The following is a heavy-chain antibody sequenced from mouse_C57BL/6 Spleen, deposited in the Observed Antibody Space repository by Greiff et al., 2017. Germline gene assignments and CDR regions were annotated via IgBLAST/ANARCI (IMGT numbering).Heavy chain of an antibody. Sequence: ESGPGLVKPSQSLSLTCSVTGYSITSGYYWNWIRQFPGNKLEWMGYLSYDGSTNYNPSLKNRISITRDTSKNQFFLKLNSVTTEDTATYYWARDGNYHRAMDYWGQGTSVTVSS. CDR3: ARDGNYHRAMDY. J-gene: IGHJ4*01. D-gene: IGHD2-1*01. V-gene: IGHV3-6*01. CDR2: LSYDGST. CDR1: GYSITSGYY.